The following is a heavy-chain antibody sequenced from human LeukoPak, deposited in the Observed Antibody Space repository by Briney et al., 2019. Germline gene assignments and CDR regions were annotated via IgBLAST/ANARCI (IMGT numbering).Heavy chain of an antibody. CDR1: GFTFSSYG. V-gene: IGHV3-23*01. Sequence: GGTLRLSCAASGFTFSSYGMSWVRQAPGKGLEWVSAISGSGGSTYYADSVKGRFTISRDNSKNTLYLQMNSLRAEDTAVYYCAKSPYSYGLPHGDYWGQGTLVTVSS. CDR3: AKSPYSYGLPHGDY. D-gene: IGHD5-18*01. J-gene: IGHJ4*02. CDR2: ISGSGGST.